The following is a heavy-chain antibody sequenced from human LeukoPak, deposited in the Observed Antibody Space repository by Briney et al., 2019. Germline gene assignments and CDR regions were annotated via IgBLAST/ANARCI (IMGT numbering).Heavy chain of an antibody. CDR3: GRGLVGNGDSYYYYMDV. D-gene: IGHD4-17*01. CDR2: ISYHGRDK. J-gene: IGHJ6*03. Sequence: GGSLRLSCAASGFTFSSFDMHWVRQAPGKGLEWVAVISYHGRDKDYGDSAKGRFTISRDNSRNTVYLQMNNLRSDDTAIYYCGRGLVGNGDSYYYYMDVGGKGTTVILSS. V-gene: IGHV3-30*03. CDR1: GFTFSSFD.